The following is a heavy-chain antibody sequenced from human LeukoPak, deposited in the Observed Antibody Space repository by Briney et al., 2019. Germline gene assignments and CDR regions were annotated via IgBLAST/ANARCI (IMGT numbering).Heavy chain of an antibody. CDR2: IYTTGAT. CDR3: GRQGYTASHYFLDF. J-gene: IGHJ4*02. CDR1: SGSINSYY. D-gene: IGHD2-2*02. Sequence: SETLSLTCTVSSGSINSYYWGRVRQPPGKGLEWIGRIYTTGATQYNPSLKSRLTMSIDTSTSQFSLNLRSVTAADTAVYYCGRQGYTASHYFLDFWSQGTLVAVS. V-gene: IGHV4-4*07.